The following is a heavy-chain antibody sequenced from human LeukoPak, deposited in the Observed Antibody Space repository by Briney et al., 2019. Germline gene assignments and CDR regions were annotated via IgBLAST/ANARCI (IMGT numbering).Heavy chain of an antibody. D-gene: IGHD3-3*01. J-gene: IGHJ3*02. Sequence: SETLSLTCTVPGGSISSYYWSWIRQPPGKGLEWIGYIYYSGSTNYNPSLKSRVTISVDTSKNQFSLKLSSVTAADTAVYYCARGLSDFWSGYPDAFDTWGQGTMVTVST. CDR1: GGSISSYY. CDR2: IYYSGST. V-gene: IGHV4-59*01. CDR3: ARGLSDFWSGYPDAFDT.